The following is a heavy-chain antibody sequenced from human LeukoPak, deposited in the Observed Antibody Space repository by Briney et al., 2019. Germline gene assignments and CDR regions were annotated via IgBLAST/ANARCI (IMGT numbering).Heavy chain of an antibody. CDR3: ARDYCSGPKCYFIDY. Sequence: QTGGSLRLSCAASGFTFSNYSMNWVRQAPGKGLEWVSYITSSSTVYYAGSVKGRFTISRDNAKNSLFLQMNSLRAEDTAVYYCARDYCSGPKCYFIDYWGQGALVTVS. V-gene: IGHV3-48*04. D-gene: IGHD2-15*01. CDR2: ITSSSTV. CDR1: GFTFSNYS. J-gene: IGHJ4*02.